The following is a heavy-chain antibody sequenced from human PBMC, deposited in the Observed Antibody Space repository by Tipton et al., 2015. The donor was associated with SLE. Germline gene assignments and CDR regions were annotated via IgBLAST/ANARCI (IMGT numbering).Heavy chain of an antibody. V-gene: IGHV4-59*01. J-gene: IGHJ6*03. Sequence: TLSLTCTVSGGSISGYYWSWIRQPPGKGLEWIGYIYHSGSTNYNPSLKSRVTISVDTSKNQFSLKLSSVTAADTAVYYCARAITMMGTGFYYNYYYMDVWGKGTTVTVSS. CDR1: GGSISGYY. D-gene: IGHD3-22*01. CDR2: IYHSGST. CDR3: ARAITMMGTGFYYNYYYMDV.